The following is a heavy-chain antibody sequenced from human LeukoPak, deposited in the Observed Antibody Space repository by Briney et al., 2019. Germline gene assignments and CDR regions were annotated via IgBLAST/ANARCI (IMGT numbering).Heavy chain of an antibody. CDR3: ARADFIFGVVQNPMYYFDY. CDR2: INPHSGDT. D-gene: IGHD3-3*02. Sequence: ASVKVSCKASGYSFTDYYIHWVRQAPGQGLEWMGCINPHSGDTNYAQKFQGRVTMTRDTSISTAYMELSRLRSDDTAVYYCARADFIFGVVQNPMYYFDYWGQGTLVTVSS. CDR1: GYSFTDYY. J-gene: IGHJ4*02. V-gene: IGHV1-2*02.